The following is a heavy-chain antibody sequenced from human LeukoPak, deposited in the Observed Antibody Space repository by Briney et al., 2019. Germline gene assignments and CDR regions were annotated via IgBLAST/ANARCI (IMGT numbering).Heavy chain of an antibody. CDR2: IYSGGST. Sequence: GGSLRFSCAASGFTVSSNYMSWVRQAPGKGLEWVSVIYSGGSTYYADSVKGRFTISRDNSKNTLYLQMNSLRAEDTAVYYCARDGYSYGYGDYWGQGTLVTVSS. CDR3: ARDGYSYGYGDY. CDR1: GFTVSSNY. V-gene: IGHV3-53*01. J-gene: IGHJ4*02. D-gene: IGHD5-18*01.